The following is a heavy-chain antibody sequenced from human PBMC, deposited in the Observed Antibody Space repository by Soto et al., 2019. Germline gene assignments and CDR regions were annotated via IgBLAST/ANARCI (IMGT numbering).Heavy chain of an antibody. D-gene: IGHD3-22*01. V-gene: IGHV3-23*01. CDR1: GFTFSSYA. J-gene: IGHJ4*02. CDR2: MSGSADNT. CDR3: AKPGRGYYDSSGYYYPPPLGY. Sequence: PGGSLRLSCVASGFTFSSYAMSWVRQAPGKGLEWVSAMSGSADNTDYADSVKGRFTISRDNSKDTLYLQMNSLRAEDTAVYYCAKPGRGYYDSSGYYYPPPLGYWGQGTLVTVSS.